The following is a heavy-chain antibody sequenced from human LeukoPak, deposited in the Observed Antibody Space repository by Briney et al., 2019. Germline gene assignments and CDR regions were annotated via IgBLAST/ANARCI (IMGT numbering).Heavy chain of an antibody. CDR3: ARGDRFTVATLDY. J-gene: IGHJ4*02. V-gene: IGHV3-48*03. CDR2: ITSSGGLI. D-gene: IGHD3-16*02. Sequence: GGSLRLSCAASGFTFSSYEMNWVRQAPGRGLECVSYITSSGGLIYYADSVKGRFTIPRDNAKDSLYLKMNSLRAEDSAVYYCARGDRFTVATLDYWGQGILVTVSS. CDR1: GFTFSSYE.